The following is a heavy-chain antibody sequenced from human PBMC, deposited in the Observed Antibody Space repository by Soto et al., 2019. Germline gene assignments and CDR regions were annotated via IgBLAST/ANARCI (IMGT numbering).Heavy chain of an antibody. D-gene: IGHD6-6*01. CDR3: ARDPLGYSNSYNWFDP. Sequence: QGQLVQSGAEVKKPGSSVKVSCKASGGTFSSYTISWVRQAPGQWLEWMGGIIPLFGTANYAQKFQGRVTITADKATSTASMELSSLRSEDTAVYYCARDPLGYSNSYNWFDPWGQGTLVTVSS. CDR2: IIPLFGTA. CDR1: GGTFSSYT. V-gene: IGHV1-69*06. J-gene: IGHJ5*02.